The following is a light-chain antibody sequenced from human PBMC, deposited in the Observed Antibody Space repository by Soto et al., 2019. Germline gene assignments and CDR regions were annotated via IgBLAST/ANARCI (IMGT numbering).Light chain of an antibody. CDR3: LLSYGDLYVV. J-gene: IGLJ2*01. CDR1: TGAVTSGHY. Sequence: QAVVTHEPSLTVCPGGTVTLTCASRTGAVTSGHYPYWFQQRPGQAPRTLIYNTFNKHSWTPARFSGSLLGGKAALTLSGAQPEDEADYYCLLSYGDLYVVFGGGTKLTVL. V-gene: IGLV7-46*01. CDR2: NTF.